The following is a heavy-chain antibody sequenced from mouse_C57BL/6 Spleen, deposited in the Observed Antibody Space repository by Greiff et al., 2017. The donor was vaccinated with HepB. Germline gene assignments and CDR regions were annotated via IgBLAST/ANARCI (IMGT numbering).Heavy chain of an antibody. CDR2: IDPSDSET. CDR3: AYGSTPWYFDV. V-gene: IGHV1-52*01. Sequence: QVQLKQPGAELVRPGSSVKLSCKASGYTFTSYWMHWVKQRPIQGLEWIGNIDPSDSETHYNQKFKDKATLTVDKSSSTAYMQLSSLTSEDSAVYYCAYGSTPWYFDVWGTGTTVTVSS. CDR1: GYTFTSYW. D-gene: IGHD1-1*01. J-gene: IGHJ1*03.